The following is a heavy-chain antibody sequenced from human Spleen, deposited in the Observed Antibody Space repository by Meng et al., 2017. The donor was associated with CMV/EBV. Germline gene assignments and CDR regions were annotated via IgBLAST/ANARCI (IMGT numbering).Heavy chain of an antibody. J-gene: IGHJ5*02. CDR3: ARDAAADPYTWFDL. D-gene: IGHD6-13*01. V-gene: IGHV3-20*03. CDR1: GFIFLDLA. CDR2: INWSGGNI. Sequence: SGFIFLDLALTWVRQVPGKGLAWVSGINWSGGNIGYADSVRGRFTVSRDNGKNSLYLQMNGLTGEDTALYYCARDAAADPYTWFDLWGQGALVTVSS.